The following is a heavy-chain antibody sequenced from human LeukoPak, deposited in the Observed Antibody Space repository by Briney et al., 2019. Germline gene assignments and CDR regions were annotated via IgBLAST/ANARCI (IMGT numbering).Heavy chain of an antibody. CDR2: INSDGSST. CDR1: GFTFSSYW. D-gene: IGHD3-16*01. J-gene: IGHJ6*04. V-gene: IGHV3-74*01. CDR3: ARGIMRYYGTDV. Sequence: GGSLTLSCAASGFTFSSYWMHWVRQAPGQGLVLVSRINSDGSSTSYADSVKGRLTISRDNAKNTLYLQMISLRVEDTAVYYCARGIMRYYGTDVWGKGTTVTVSS.